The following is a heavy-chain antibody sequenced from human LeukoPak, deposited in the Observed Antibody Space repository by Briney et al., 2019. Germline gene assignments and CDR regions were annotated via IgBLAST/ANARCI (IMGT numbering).Heavy chain of an antibody. CDR3: ARVSGYSGTWYVDY. Sequence: GGSLRLSCVASGFTFKSYGMHWVRQAPGKGLEWVAIIWYDGSNKYYADFVKGRFTTSRDNSKNTLYLQMNSLRADDTAVYYCARVSGYSGTWYVDYWGQGTLVSVSS. CDR2: IWYDGSNK. J-gene: IGHJ4*02. D-gene: IGHD6-13*01. V-gene: IGHV3-33*01. CDR1: GFTFKSYG.